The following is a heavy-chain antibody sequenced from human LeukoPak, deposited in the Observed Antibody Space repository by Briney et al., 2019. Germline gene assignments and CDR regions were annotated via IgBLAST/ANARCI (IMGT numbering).Heavy chain of an antibody. V-gene: IGHV4-59*05. CDR3: ARVPTVTFFDY. Sequence: PSETLSLTCTVSGGSISSHYWTWIRKPPGKGLEWIGSIYYSRSTYYNPSLKSRVTISVDTSKNQFSLKLSSVTAADTAVYYCARVPTVTFFDYWGQGTLVTVSS. CDR1: GGSISSHY. D-gene: IGHD4-17*01. CDR2: IYYSRST. J-gene: IGHJ4*02.